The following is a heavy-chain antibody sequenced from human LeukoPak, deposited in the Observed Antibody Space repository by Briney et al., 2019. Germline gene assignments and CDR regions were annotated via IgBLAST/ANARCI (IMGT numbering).Heavy chain of an antibody. V-gene: IGHV1-18*01. J-gene: IGHJ6*03. Sequence: GASVKVSCKASGYTFSSYGIAWVRQAPGQGLEWMGWISAYNGHTNYAQKFQDRVTMTTDTSTSTAYMELRSLTSDDTAVYYCARLWPTDYDFWSGYISYYYYYMDVWGKGTTVTVSS. D-gene: IGHD3-3*01. CDR1: GYTFSSYG. CDR3: ARLWPTDYDFWSGYISYYYYYMDV. CDR2: ISAYNGHT.